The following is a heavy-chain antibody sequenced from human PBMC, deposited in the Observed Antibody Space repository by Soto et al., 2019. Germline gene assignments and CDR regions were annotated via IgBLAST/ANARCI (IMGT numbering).Heavy chain of an antibody. CDR1: GYSFISYW. D-gene: IGHD2-2*03. Sequence: RGESLKISCKTSGYSFISYWVAWVRQKPGKGLEWMGTFYPGDSTSTYSPSFQGQVTISVDKSISTAYLHLSSLKASDTAMYYCASIIGYCRNNDCSWTFDIWGQGTTVTVSS. J-gene: IGHJ3*02. CDR2: FYPGDSTS. V-gene: IGHV5-51*01. CDR3: ASIIGYCRNNDCSWTFDI.